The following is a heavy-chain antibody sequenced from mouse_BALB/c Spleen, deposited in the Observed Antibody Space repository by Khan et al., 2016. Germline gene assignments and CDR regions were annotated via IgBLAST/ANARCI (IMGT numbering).Heavy chain of an antibody. J-gene: IGHJ3*01. CDR1: GYSITSDYA. CDR2: ISYSGST. V-gene: IGHV3-2*02. D-gene: IGHD2-2*01. CDR3: AIWLRQRNWFAY. Sequence: EVKLLESGPGLVKPSQSLSLTCTVTGYSITSDYAWNWIRQFPGNKLEWMGYISYSGSTSYNPSLKSRISITRDTSKNQFFLQLNSVTTEDTATXSCAIWLRQRNWFAYWGQGTLVTVSA.